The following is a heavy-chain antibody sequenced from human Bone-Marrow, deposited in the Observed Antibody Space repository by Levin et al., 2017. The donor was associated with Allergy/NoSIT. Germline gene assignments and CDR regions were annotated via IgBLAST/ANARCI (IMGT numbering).Heavy chain of an antibody. V-gene: IGHV3-52*02. D-gene: IGHD3-10*01. CDR3: VSGGITMVRGVMGADS. J-gene: IGHJ4*02. CDR2: VKCDGGEK. CDR1: GFTFSSSW. Sequence: GGSLRLSCAASGFTFSSSWMHWVCQAPEKGQEWVADVKCDGGEKYCVDSVKGRLTISRDNAKNSLFLQVNSLRAEDMTVYYCVSGGITMVRGVMGADSWGQGTLVTVSS.